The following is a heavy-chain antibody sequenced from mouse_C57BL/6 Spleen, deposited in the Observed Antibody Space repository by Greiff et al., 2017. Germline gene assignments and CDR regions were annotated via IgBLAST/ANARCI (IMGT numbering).Heavy chain of an antibody. CDR1: GYTFTSYW. Sequence: QVQLQQPGAELVRPGTSVKLSCKASGYTFTSYWMHWVKQRPGQGLEWIGVIDPSDSYTNYNGKFKGKATLTADKSSSTAYMQLSSLTSEDSAVYFCARPSGYVYAMDYWGQGTSVTVSS. CDR3: ARPSGYVYAMDY. CDR2: IDPSDSYT. J-gene: IGHJ4*01. D-gene: IGHD3-2*02. V-gene: IGHV1-59*01.